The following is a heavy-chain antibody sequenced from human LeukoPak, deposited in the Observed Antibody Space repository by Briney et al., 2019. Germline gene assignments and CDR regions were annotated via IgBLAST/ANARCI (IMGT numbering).Heavy chain of an antibody. D-gene: IGHD2-21*01. Sequence: PGGSLRLSCVASGFTFSSYGMHWVRQAPGKGLEWVAVIWYDGSNKYYADSVKGRFTISRDNSKNTLYLQMNSLRAEDTAVYYCARDGPQYSTDYWGQGTLVTVSS. CDR2: IWYDGSNK. V-gene: IGHV3-33*01. J-gene: IGHJ4*02. CDR3: ARDGPQYSTDY. CDR1: GFTFSSYG.